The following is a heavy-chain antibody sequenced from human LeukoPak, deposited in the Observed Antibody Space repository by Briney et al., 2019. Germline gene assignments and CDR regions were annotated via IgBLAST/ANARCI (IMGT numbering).Heavy chain of an antibody. D-gene: IGHD3-10*01. CDR1: GFTFGTHA. Sequence: GGSLRLSCAASGFTFGTHAMTWVRQAPGKGLEWVANIKEDGSEKYYVNSVKGRFTISRDNAKNSLYLQMNSLRAEDTAVYYCARGGGSGSYYKRELDYWGQGTLVTVSS. CDR2: IKEDGSEK. J-gene: IGHJ4*02. CDR3: ARGGGSGSYYKRELDY. V-gene: IGHV3-7*01.